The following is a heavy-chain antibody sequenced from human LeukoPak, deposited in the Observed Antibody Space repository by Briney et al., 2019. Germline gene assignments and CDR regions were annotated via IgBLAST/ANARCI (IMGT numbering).Heavy chain of an antibody. V-gene: IGHV3-23*01. CDR1: GFTFSSYA. CDR3: ARGGLGSAFDN. Sequence: GGSLRLSCAASGFTFSSYALSWVRQAPGKGLECVSAISGSGGSTYSADSLKGRFTISRDNSKNTPYLQINSLRTDDTAVFYCARGGLGSAFDNWGQGTLVTVSS. CDR2: ISGSGGST. J-gene: IGHJ4*02. D-gene: IGHD6-19*01.